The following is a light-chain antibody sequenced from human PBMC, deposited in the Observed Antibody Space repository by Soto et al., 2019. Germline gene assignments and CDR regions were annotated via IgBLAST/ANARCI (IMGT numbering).Light chain of an antibody. Sequence: DIQMTQSPSTLSASIGDTVTITCRTSQSVDTWLAWYQHKAGKAPKLLIYRASSLATGDPSRFSGSGSGTAFTLTITCLPPDDFATYYCQHYNDYSRVFGQGTQVEIK. V-gene: IGKV1-5*03. CDR1: QSVDTW. CDR2: RAS. J-gene: IGKJ1*01. CDR3: QHYNDYSRV.